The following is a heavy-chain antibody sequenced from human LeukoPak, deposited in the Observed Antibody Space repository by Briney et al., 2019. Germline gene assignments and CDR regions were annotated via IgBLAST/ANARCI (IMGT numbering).Heavy chain of an antibody. V-gene: IGHV3-66*01. CDR1: GFTFSSNY. CDR3: ARDLYYGLGYYFDY. J-gene: IGHJ4*02. D-gene: IGHD3-10*01. Sequence: GGSLRLSCAASGFTFSSNYMSWVRQAPGKGLEWVSVIYSGGSTYYADSVKGRFTISRDNSKNTLYLQMNSLRAEDTAVYYCARDLYYGLGYYFDYWGQGTLVTVSS. CDR2: IYSGGST.